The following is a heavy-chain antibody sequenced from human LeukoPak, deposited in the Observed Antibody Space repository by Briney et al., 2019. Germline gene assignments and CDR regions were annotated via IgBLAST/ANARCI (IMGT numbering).Heavy chain of an antibody. J-gene: IGHJ6*03. Sequence: SETLSLTCTVSGGSISSSSYYWGWIRQPPGKGLEWIGSIYYSGSTYYNPSLKSRVTISVDTSKNQFSLKLSSVTAADTAVYYCARAHIVVVTASLNYYCMDVWGKGTTVTISS. V-gene: IGHV4-39*01. CDR2: IYYSGST. CDR3: ARAHIVVVTASLNYYCMDV. CDR1: GGSISSSSYY. D-gene: IGHD2-21*02.